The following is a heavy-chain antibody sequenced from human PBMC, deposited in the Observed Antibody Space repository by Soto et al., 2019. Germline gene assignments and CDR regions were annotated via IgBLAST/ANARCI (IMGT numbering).Heavy chain of an antibody. J-gene: IGHJ4*02. CDR3: TRRYFYDSSGYYMDDY. Sequence: EVQLVESGGGLVQPGGSLKLSCAASGFTFSGSAMHWVRQASGKGLQWVSRIRSKANSYATSYDASVKGRFTISRDDSKNTAYLQMNSLRTEDTAVYYCTRRYFYDSSGYYMDDYWGQGTLVTVSS. CDR1: GFTFSGSA. V-gene: IGHV3-73*02. D-gene: IGHD3-22*01. CDR2: IRSKANSYAT.